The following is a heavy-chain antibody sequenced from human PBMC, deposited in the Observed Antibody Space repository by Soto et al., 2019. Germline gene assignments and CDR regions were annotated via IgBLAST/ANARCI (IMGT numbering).Heavy chain of an antibody. CDR2: LYYSANT. J-gene: IGHJ5*02. V-gene: IGHV4-30-4*01. CDR1: GGSISSGYYY. D-gene: IGHD3-10*01. Sequence: SETLSLTCSVSGGSISSGYYYWSWIRQPPGKGLEWIGNLYYSANTYYNPSLKSRLIISIDTSKNQFSLKVGSVTAADTAVYDSDSTRVCSIGSWGQGTMVTVSS. CDR3: DSTRVCSIGS.